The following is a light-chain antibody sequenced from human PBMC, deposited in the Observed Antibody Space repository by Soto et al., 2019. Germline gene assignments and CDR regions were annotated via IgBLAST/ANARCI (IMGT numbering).Light chain of an antibody. CDR2: DTS. J-gene: IGKJ1*01. V-gene: IGKV3-11*01. Sequence: LVLTHSPATLSSYPGERATLSCRASQTVSIKLDWYQHKPGQAPRLLIYDTSNRATGIPARFSGSGSGTDFTLTISSLEPEDFAVYYCHQRKSWPRTFGQGTKVDI. CDR1: QTVSIK. CDR3: HQRKSWPRT.